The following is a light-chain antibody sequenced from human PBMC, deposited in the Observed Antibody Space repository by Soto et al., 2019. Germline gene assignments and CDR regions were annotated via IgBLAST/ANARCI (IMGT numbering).Light chain of an antibody. CDR2: GNS. Sequence: QSALTQPPSVSGAPGQRATISCTGSSSNIGAGYDVHWYQQFPGTAPKLLIYGNSNRPSGVPDRFSGSKSGNTASLTISGLQAEDEAAYYCCSSAGRSTYVFGSGTKVTVL. V-gene: IGLV1-40*01. J-gene: IGLJ1*01. CDR1: SSNIGAGYD. CDR3: CSSAGRSTYV.